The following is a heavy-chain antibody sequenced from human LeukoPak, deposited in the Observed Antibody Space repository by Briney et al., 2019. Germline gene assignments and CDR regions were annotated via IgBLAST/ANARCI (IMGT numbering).Heavy chain of an antibody. CDR3: ARSKPIAVAGRTPDY. D-gene: IGHD6-19*01. Sequence: SETLSLTCAVYGGSFRGYYWSWIRQPPGKGLEWIGEINHSGSTNYNPSLKSRVTISVDTSKNQFSLKLSSVTAADTAVYYCARSKPIAVAGRTPDYWGQGTLVTVSS. CDR1: GGSFRGYY. V-gene: IGHV4-34*01. CDR2: INHSGST. J-gene: IGHJ4*02.